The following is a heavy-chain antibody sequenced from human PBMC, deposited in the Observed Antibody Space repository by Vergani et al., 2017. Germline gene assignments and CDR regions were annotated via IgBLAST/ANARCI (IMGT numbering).Heavy chain of an antibody. V-gene: IGHV3-21*01. J-gene: IGHJ6*01. CDR3: ARDWNIAAASVGMDV. CDR2: ISSSSSYI. D-gene: IGHD6-25*01. CDR1: GFTFSSYS. Sequence: EVQLVESGGGLVKPAGSLRLSCAASGFTFSSYSMNWVRQAPGKGLEWVSAISSSSSYIYFAASVKGRFTISRDNAKNSRYLQMNRLRAEDTAVYYCARDWNIAAASVGMDVWGQGP.